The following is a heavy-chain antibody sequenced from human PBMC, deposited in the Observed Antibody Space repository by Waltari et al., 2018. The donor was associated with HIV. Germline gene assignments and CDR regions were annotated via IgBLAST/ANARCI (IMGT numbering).Heavy chain of an antibody. V-gene: IGHV4-34*02. CDR3: ARGVSEGHIWGSYFDH. CDR2: ISHNGAT. Sequence: QVLLKQWGAGLLKPSETLSLTCGVKGESFNDYYWPFREYYWSWIRHSPGKGLEWIGQISHNGATNSNPSLKRRVSMSADTSKKQFSLRLSSVTAADTAVYYCARGVSEGHIWGSYFDHWGQGTPVTVSS. J-gene: IGHJ5*02. D-gene: IGHD3-16*01. CDR1: GESFNDYY.